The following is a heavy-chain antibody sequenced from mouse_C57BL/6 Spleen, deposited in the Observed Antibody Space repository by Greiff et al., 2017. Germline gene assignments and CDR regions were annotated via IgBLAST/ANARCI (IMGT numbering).Heavy chain of an antibody. CDR2: IDPSDSYT. CDR1: GFTFTSYW. CDR3: ARLNDYGNYFDY. Sequence: QVQLQQPGAELVKPGASVKLSCKASGFTFTSYWMQWVQQRPGQGLEWIGEIDPSDSYTNYNQKFKGKATLTVDTSSSTAYMQHSSLTSEDSAVYYCARLNDYGNYFDYRGQGTTLTVSS. V-gene: IGHV1-50*01. D-gene: IGHD1-2*01. J-gene: IGHJ2*01.